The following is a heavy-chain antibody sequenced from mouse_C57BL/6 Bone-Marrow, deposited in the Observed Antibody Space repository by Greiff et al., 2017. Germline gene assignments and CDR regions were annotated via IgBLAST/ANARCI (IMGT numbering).Heavy chain of an antibody. D-gene: IGHD2-1*01. CDR2: IDPANGSN. CDR3: ARRGYGNPYAMDD. CDR1: GFNIKNTY. V-gene: IGHV14-3*01. Sequence: EVQLQQSVAELVRPGASVKLSCTASGFNIKNTYMHWVKQRPEQGLEWIGRIDPANGSNKYAPKFQGTATLTADKSSNTAYLQLSSLTSEDTSIYYCARRGYGNPYAMDDWGQGTSVTVSS. J-gene: IGHJ4*01.